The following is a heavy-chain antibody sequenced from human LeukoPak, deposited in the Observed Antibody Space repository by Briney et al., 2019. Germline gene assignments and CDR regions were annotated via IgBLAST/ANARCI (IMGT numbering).Heavy chain of an antibody. Sequence: PSETLSLTCAVYGGSLSGYYWSWIRQPPGKGLEWIGEINHSGSTNYNPSLKSRVTISVDTSKNQFSLKLSSVTAADTAVYYCARDGKGNYGSGSYYIDNWFDPWGQGTLVTVSS. CDR2: INHSGST. CDR3: ARDGKGNYGSGSYYIDNWFDP. D-gene: IGHD3-10*01. CDR1: GGSLSGYY. V-gene: IGHV4-34*01. J-gene: IGHJ5*02.